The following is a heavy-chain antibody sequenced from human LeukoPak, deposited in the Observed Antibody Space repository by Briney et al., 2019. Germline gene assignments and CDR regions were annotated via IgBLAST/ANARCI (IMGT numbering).Heavy chain of an antibody. Sequence: GGSLRLSCAASGFTYRMYDMHWVRQAPGKGLEWVALIGSHGDTYHSASVKGRFTISRDNSKNTLYLQMNSLRAEDTAVYYCAKGYEWLVPYYFDYWGQGTLVTVSS. D-gene: IGHD6-19*01. CDR3: AKGYEWLVPYYFDY. J-gene: IGHJ4*02. CDR1: GFTYRMYD. CDR2: IGSHGDT. V-gene: IGHV3-30*02.